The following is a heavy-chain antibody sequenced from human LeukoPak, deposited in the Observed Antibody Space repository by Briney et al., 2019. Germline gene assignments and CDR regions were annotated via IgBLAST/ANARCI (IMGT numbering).Heavy chain of an antibody. CDR3: GRRLQYIYYYYMDV. CDR2: INSDGSST. D-gene: IGHD5-24*01. V-gene: IGHV3-74*01. CDR1: GGSFSSYY. J-gene: IGHJ6*03. Sequence: PGGSLRLSCAPSGGSFSSYYVNWVRHAPGKGLVWVSRINSDGSSTSYADSVKGRFTISRDNAKNTLYLQMNSLRAEDTAVYYCGRRLQYIYYYYMDVWGKGTTVTVSS.